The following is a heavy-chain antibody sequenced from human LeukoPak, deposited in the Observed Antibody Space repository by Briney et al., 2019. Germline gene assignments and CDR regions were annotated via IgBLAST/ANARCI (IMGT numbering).Heavy chain of an antibody. CDR2: INHSGST. CDR1: GGSFSGYY. Sequence: SETLSLTCAVYGGSFSGYYWSWIRQPPGKRLERIGEINHSGSTNYNPSLKSRVTISVDTSKNQFSLKLSSVTAADTAVYYCARGTRGGYCSGGSCYKNYYYYYMDVWGKGTTVTVSS. V-gene: IGHV4-34*01. D-gene: IGHD2-15*01. CDR3: ARGTRGGYCSGGSCYKNYYYYYMDV. J-gene: IGHJ6*03.